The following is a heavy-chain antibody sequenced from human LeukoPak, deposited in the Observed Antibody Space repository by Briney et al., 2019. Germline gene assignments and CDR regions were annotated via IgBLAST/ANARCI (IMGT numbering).Heavy chain of an antibody. J-gene: IGHJ4*02. CDR3: ARTGSTVTMLYPFDH. Sequence: SETLSLTCTVSGGSISSGGYYWSWIRQHPGKGLEWIGYIYYSGSTNYNPSLKSRVSISVDTSKNQFSLKLSSVTAADTAVYYCARTGSTVTMLYPFDHWGQGTLVTVSS. CDR2: IYYSGST. V-gene: IGHV4-61*08. D-gene: IGHD4-17*01. CDR1: GGSISSGGYY.